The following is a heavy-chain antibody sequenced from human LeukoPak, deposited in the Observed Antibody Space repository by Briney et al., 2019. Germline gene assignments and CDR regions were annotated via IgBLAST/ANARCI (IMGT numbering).Heavy chain of an antibody. CDR1: GGTFSSYA. CDR2: IDPNSGDT. D-gene: IGHD3-22*01. J-gene: IGHJ4*02. V-gene: IGHV1-2*02. Sequence: ASVKVSCKASGGTFSSYAISWVRQAPGQGLDWMGWIDPNSGDTNFAQKFQGRVTMTRDTSISTAYMELSRLRSDDTAVYYCARAGADKWLPDYWGQGTLVTVSS. CDR3: ARAGADKWLPDY.